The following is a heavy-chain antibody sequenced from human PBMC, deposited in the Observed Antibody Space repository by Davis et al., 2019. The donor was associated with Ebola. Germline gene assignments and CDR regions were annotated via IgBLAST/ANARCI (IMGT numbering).Heavy chain of an antibody. CDR3: ASPTSLERGASYDAFDI. J-gene: IGHJ3*02. D-gene: IGHD1-26*01. Sequence: AASVKVSCKASGGTFSSYAISWVRQAPGQGLGWMGRIIPILGIANYAQKFQGRVTITADKSTSTAYMELSSLRSEDTAVYYCASPTSLERGASYDAFDIWGQGTMVTVSS. CDR1: GGTFSSYA. CDR2: IIPILGIA. V-gene: IGHV1-69*04.